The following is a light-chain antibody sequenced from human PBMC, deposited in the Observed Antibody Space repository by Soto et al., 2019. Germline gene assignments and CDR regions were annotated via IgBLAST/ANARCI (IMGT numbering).Light chain of an antibody. Sequence: VLTQPPSASGTPGHRVTISCSGSSSNFGSNTVNWYQQLPGTAPKLVIYSNNQRPSGVPDRFSGSKSGTSASLAISGLQSEDEADYYCVAWDDSLNGYVVFGGGTKVTVL. V-gene: IGLV1-44*01. J-gene: IGLJ2*01. CDR2: SNN. CDR1: SSNFGSNT. CDR3: VAWDDSLNGYVV.